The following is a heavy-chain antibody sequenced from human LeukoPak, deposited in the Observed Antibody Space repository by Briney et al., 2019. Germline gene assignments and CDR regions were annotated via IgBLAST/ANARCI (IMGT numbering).Heavy chain of an antibody. CDR3: ARGGSRLTTAGDLDY. V-gene: IGHV4-39*01. Sequence: SETLSLTCTVSGGSISTSRYYWGWIRQPPGKGLEWIGSIYYSGTTYYNLSLKSRVTISVDTPRNQFSLRLSSVTAADTAVYYCARGGSRLTTAGDLDYWGQGTLVTVSP. CDR1: GGSISTSRYY. D-gene: IGHD3-16*01. J-gene: IGHJ4*02. CDR2: IYYSGTT.